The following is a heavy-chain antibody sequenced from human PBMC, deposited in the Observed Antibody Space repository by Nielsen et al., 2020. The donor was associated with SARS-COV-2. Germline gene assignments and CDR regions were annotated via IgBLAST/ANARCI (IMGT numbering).Heavy chain of an antibody. Sequence: GESLKISCAASGFTFRNYEMNWVRQAPGMGLEWVSYISNGGSTISYADSVKGRFTISRDNAQNSLYLQMNSLRVEDKGVYYCTRGTLVRGIIFDYWGQGSPVTVSS. CDR3: TRGTLVRGIIFDY. J-gene: IGHJ4*02. CDR1: GFTFRNYE. D-gene: IGHD3-10*01. CDR2: ISNGGSTI. V-gene: IGHV3-48*03.